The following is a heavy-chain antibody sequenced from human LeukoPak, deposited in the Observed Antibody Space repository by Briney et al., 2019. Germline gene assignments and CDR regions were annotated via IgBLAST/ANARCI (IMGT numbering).Heavy chain of an antibody. J-gene: IGHJ5*02. Sequence: PSETLSLTCTVSGGSISSYYWSWIRQPPGKGLEWIGYIYYSGSTNYNPSLKSRVTISVDTSKNQFSLKLSSVTAADTAAYYCARDPWYYYGSGSYYPWGQGTLVTVSS. D-gene: IGHD3-10*01. CDR1: GGSISSYY. CDR3: ARDPWYYYGSGSYYP. CDR2: IYYSGST. V-gene: IGHV4-59*01.